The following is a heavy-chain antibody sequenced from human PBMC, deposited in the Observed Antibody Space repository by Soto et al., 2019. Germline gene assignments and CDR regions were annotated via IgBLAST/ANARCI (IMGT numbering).Heavy chain of an antibody. V-gene: IGHV4-39*01. D-gene: IGHD3-9*01. J-gene: IGHJ5*02. CDR3: ASAYDILTGYYKVSNWFDP. CDR1: AGTTRRGANY. Sequence: TVSAGTTRRGANYLGRLRHAPGNGLEWIGSIYYSGSTYYIPSLKSRVTISVDTSKNHFSLKLSSVTAADTVVYYCASAYDILTGYYKVSNWFDPWGQGTLGTVS. CDR2: IYYSGST.